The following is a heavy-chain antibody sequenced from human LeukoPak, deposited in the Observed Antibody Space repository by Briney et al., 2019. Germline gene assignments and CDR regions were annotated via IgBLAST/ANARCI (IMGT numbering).Heavy chain of an antibody. CDR1: GGSISSSSYY. D-gene: IGHD6-6*01. CDR2: IYYSGST. J-gene: IGHJ4*02. Sequence: KTSETLSLTCTVSGGSISSSSYYWGWIRQPPGKGLEWIGSIYYSGSTYYNPSLKSRVTISVDTSKNQFSLKLSSVTAADTAVYYCAREGARLAARRTARVFDYWGQGTLVTVSS. V-gene: IGHV4-39*02. CDR3: AREGARLAARRTARVFDY.